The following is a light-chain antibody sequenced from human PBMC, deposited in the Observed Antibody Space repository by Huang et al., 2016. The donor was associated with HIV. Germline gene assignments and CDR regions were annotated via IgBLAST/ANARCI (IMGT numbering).Light chain of an antibody. CDR1: QRILSSSLNRHF. V-gene: IGKV4-1*01. CDR3: QQYYSTPLT. CDR2: LDS. Sequence: DIVMTQSPDSLAVSLGERVSINCKSSQRILSSSLNRHFLAWYQQSPGQPPKLLIYLDSTRETGVPDRFRGSGSGTDFTRTIRSLQAEDVAVYYCQQYYSTPLTFGGGTKVEIK. J-gene: IGKJ4*01.